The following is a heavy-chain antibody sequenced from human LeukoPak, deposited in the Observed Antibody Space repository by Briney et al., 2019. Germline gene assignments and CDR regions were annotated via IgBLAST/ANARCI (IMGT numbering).Heavy chain of an antibody. CDR2: ISYDGSNK. V-gene: IGHV3-30*03. Sequence: GRSLRLSCAASGFTFSSYGMHWARQAPGKGLEWVAVISYDGSNKYYADSVKGRFTISRDNSKNTLYLQMNSLRAEDTAVYYCQLYYYGSGSYYNPDAFDIWGQGTMVTVSS. CDR3: QLYYYGSGSYYNPDAFDI. J-gene: IGHJ3*02. CDR1: GFTFSSYG. D-gene: IGHD3-10*01.